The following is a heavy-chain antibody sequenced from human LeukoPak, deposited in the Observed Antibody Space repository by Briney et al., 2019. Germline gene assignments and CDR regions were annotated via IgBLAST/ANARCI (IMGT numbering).Heavy chain of an antibody. CDR2: INHSGST. CDR3: ARGRWLQAKVLADY. J-gene: IGHJ4*02. D-gene: IGHD5-24*01. Sequence: SETLSLTCAVYGGSFSGYFWSWIRQPPGKGLEWIGEINHSGSTNYNPSLKSRVTISVDTSKNQFSLKLSSVTAADTAVYYCARGRWLQAKVLADYWGQGTLVAVSS. CDR1: GGSFSGYF. V-gene: IGHV4-34*01.